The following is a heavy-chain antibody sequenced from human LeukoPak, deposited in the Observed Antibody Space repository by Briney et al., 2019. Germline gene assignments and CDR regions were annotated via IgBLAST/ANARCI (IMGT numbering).Heavy chain of an antibody. CDR1: RFTFDDYI. J-gene: IGHJ3*02. D-gene: IGHD3-22*01. V-gene: IGHV3-43*01. CDR2: ISWDGETT. CDR3: AKARGLIGGAFDI. Sequence: PGGSLRLSCAASRFTFDDYIMHWVRQAPGKGLEWVSLISWDGETTYYADSVKGRLTTSRDNSKNSLYLQMNSLRSEDTALYYCAKARGLIGGAFDIWGQGTMVTVSS.